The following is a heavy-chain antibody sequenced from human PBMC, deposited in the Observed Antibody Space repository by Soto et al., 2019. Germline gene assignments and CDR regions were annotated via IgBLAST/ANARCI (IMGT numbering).Heavy chain of an antibody. CDR3: ARVIYYGSGRKHNIDV. D-gene: IGHD3-10*01. V-gene: IGHV3-72*01. CDR1: GFTFSDHY. CDR2: TRDKAHSYST. J-gene: IGHJ6*01. Sequence: GGSLRLSCAASGFTFSDHYMDWVRQAPGKGLEWVGRTRDKAHSYSTEYAASVKGRFTISRDDSKNSLFLQMNSLKTEDTAVYYCARVIYYGSGRKHNIDVWGQGTTVNVSS.